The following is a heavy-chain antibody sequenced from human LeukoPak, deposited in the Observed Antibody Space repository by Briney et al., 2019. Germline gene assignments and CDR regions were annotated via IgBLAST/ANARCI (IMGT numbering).Heavy chain of an antibody. D-gene: IGHD1-26*01. V-gene: IGHV1-8*01. Sequence: GASVKVSCKASGYTFTSYDINWVRQATGQGLEWMGWMNPNSGNTGYAQKFQGKVTMTRNTSISTAYMELSSLRSEDTAVYYCARSPGSYFPVDIWGQGTMVTVSS. J-gene: IGHJ3*02. CDR3: ARSPGSYFPVDI. CDR1: GYTFTSYD. CDR2: MNPNSGNT.